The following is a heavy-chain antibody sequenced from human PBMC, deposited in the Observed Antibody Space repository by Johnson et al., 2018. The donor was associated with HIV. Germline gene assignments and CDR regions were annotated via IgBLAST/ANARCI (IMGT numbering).Heavy chain of an antibody. Sequence: VQLVESGGGVVRPGGSLRFSCAASGFTFSRYWMSWVRQAPGKGLEWVAVISYDGSNKYYADSVKGRFTISRDNSKNTLYLQMHSLRSEDTAVYYCARDRAILAARPAGAFDVWGPGTMVTVSS. CDR1: GFTFSRYW. V-gene: IGHV3-30-3*01. D-gene: IGHD6-6*01. CDR2: ISYDGSNK. J-gene: IGHJ3*01. CDR3: ARDRAILAARPAGAFDV.